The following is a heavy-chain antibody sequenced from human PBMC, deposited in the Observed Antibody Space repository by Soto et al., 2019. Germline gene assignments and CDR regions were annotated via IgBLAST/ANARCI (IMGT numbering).Heavy chain of an antibody. CDR3: ARVGPKGGYDILTGLGGAFDI. CDR1: GGTFSSYA. V-gene: IGHV1-69*01. J-gene: IGHJ3*02. Sequence: QVQLVQSGAEVKKPGSSVKVSCKASGGTFSSYAISWVRQAPGQGLEWMGGIIPIFGTANYAQKFQGRVTITADESTSTAYMELSSLRSEDTAVDYCARVGPKGGYDILTGLGGAFDIWGQGTMVTVSS. D-gene: IGHD3-9*01. CDR2: IIPIFGTA.